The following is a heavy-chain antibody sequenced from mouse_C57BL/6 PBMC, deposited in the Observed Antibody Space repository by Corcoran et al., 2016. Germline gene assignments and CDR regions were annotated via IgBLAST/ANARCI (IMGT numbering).Heavy chain of an antibody. CDR3: ARSPITTVVATDWYFDV. Sequence: QVQLKQSGAELVRPGASVKLSCKASGYTFTDYYINWVKQRPGQGLEWIARIYPGSGNTYYNEKFKGKATLTAEKSSSTAYMQLSSLTSEDSAVYFCARSPITTVVATDWYFDVWGTGTTVTVS. CDR2: IYPGSGNT. CDR1: GYTFTDYY. V-gene: IGHV1-76*01. D-gene: IGHD1-1*01. J-gene: IGHJ1*03.